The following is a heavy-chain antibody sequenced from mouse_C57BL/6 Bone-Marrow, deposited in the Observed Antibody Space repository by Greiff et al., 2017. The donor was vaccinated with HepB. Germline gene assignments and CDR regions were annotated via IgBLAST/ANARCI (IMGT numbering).Heavy chain of an antibody. CDR2: ISYSGST. CDR1: GYSITSDY. J-gene: IGHJ4*01. V-gene: IGHV3-8*01. D-gene: IGHD6-5*01. CDR3: ARLRAYGYYAMDY. Sequence: EVMLVESGPGLAKPSQTLSLTCSVTGYSITSDYWNWIRKFPGNKLEYMGYISYSGSTYYNPSLKSRISITRDTSKNQYYLQLNSVTTEDTATYYCARLRAYGYYAMDYWGQGTSVTVSS.